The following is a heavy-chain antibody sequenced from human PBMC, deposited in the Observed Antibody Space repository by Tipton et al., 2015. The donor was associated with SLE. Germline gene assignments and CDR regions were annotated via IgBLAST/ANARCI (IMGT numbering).Heavy chain of an antibody. Sequence: TLSLTCTVSGGSISGGDYYWSWIRQPPGKGLEWIGHIFNSGSTNYNPSLKSRVTISVDTSKNQFSLKLSSVTAADTAVYFCARAAYYDFWSGYPMDVWGEGTTVTVSS. CDR1: GGSISGGDYY. CDR2: IFNSGST. V-gene: IGHV4-30-4*01. CDR3: ARAAYYDFWSGYPMDV. J-gene: IGHJ6*03. D-gene: IGHD3-3*01.